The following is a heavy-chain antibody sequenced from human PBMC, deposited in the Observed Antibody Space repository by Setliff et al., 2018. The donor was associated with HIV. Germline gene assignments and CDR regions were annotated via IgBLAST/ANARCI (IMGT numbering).Heavy chain of an antibody. CDR3: AISIVGVTSEMY. J-gene: IGHJ4*02. Sequence: PSETLSLTCAVYGGSFSGYYWSWIRQPPGKGLEWIGEINYSGSTNYNPSLTSRVTVSVDTSKTQYSLKMISVTAADTAMYYCAISIVGVTSEMYWAQGTLVTVSS. V-gene: IGHV4-34*01. CDR1: GGSFSGYY. D-gene: IGHD2-21*02. CDR2: INYSGST.